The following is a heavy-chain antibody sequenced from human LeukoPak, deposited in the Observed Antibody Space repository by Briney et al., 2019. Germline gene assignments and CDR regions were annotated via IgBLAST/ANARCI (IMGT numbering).Heavy chain of an antibody. CDR1: GFPFIEYS. CDR2: IGIDSGNT. CDR3: ARDHNYAFDN. Sequence: GGSLRLSCTASGFPFIEYSMNWVRQAPGKGLEWISYIGIDSGNTKYADSVRGRFTISADKAKNSLYLQMNSLRVEDTAVYYCARDHNYAFDNWGQGTLVSVAS. V-gene: IGHV3-48*01. J-gene: IGHJ4*02. D-gene: IGHD1-1*01.